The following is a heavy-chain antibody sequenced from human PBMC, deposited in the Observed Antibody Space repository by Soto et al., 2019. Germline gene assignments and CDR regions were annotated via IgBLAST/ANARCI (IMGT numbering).Heavy chain of an antibody. CDR2: IIPIFGTA. V-gene: IGHV1-69*01. Sequence: QVQLVQSGAEVKKPGSSVKVSCKASGGTFSSYAISWVRQAPGQGLEWMGGIIPIFGTANYAQKFQGRVTITADESTSTAYMELSSLRSEDTAVYYCAQHDDSSGYSHGAFDIWGQGTMVTVSS. J-gene: IGHJ3*02. CDR3: AQHDDSSGYSHGAFDI. CDR1: GGTFSSYA. D-gene: IGHD3-22*01.